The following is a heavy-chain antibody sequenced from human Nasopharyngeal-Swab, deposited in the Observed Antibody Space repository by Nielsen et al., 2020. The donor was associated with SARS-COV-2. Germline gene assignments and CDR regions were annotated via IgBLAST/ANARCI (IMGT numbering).Heavy chain of an antibody. J-gene: IGHJ6*03. CDR3: ARARGAYGDYYYYYYTDV. CDR2: TYYRPKWYN. D-gene: IGHD4-17*01. V-gene: IGHV6-1*01. Sequence: WIRQSPSRGLEWLGRTYYRPKWYNDYAVSVKSRITINPDTSKNQFSLHLNSVTPEDTAVYYCARARGAYGDYYYYYYTDVRGKGTTVTVSS.